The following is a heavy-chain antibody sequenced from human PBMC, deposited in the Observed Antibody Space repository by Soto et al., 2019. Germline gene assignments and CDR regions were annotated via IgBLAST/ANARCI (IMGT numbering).Heavy chain of an antibody. J-gene: IGHJ4*02. CDR3: ARLYGSRGPFDY. Sequence: SETLSLTCTVSGGSISSGNYYWSWIRQPPGKGLEWIGEINHSDSTKYNPSLKSRVTISEDTSKNQLSLKLSSVTAADTAVYYCARLYGSRGPFDYWGQGTLVTVSS. CDR2: INHSDST. D-gene: IGHD6-13*01. CDR1: GGSISSGNYY. V-gene: IGHV4-39*01.